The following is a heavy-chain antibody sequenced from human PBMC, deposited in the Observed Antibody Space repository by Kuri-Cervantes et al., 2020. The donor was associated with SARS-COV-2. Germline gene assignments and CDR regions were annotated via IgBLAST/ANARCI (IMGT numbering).Heavy chain of an antibody. CDR2: INPNSGGT. D-gene: IGHD3-10*01. J-gene: IGHJ5*02. V-gene: IGHV1-2*02. CDR3: ARDLWSVVRGVIARWLDP. Sequence: ASVKVSCKASGYTFTGYYMHWVRQAPGQGLEWMGWINPNSGGTNYAQKFQGRVTMTRDTSISTAYMELSRLRSDDTAVYYCARDLWSVVRGVIARWLDPWGQGTLVTVSS. CDR1: GYTFTGYY.